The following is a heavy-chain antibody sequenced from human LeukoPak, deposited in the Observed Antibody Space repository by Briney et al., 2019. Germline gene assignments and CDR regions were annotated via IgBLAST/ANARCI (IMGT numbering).Heavy chain of an antibody. J-gene: IGHJ4*02. Sequence: GGSLRLSCAASGFTFSSYSMNWVRQAPGKGLEWVSSISSSSSYIYYADSVKGRFTISRNNAKNSLYLQMNSLRAEDTAVYYCAGRLSGRYYFDYWGQGTLVTLSS. CDR1: GFTFSSYS. D-gene: IGHD1-26*01. V-gene: IGHV3-21*01. CDR3: AGRLSGRYYFDY. CDR2: ISSSSSYI.